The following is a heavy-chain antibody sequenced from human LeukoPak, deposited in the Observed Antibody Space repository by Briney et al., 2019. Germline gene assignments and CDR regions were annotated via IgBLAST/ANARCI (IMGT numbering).Heavy chain of an antibody. J-gene: IGHJ5*02. V-gene: IGHV3-74*01. D-gene: IGHD6-13*01. CDR2: INSDGNII. Sequence: GGSLRLSCATSGFDFSTFWMHWVRQAPGKGLVWVARINSDGNIISYADSVKGRFTISRDNAKDTLYLQMSSLRAEDTAVYYCATYLTLDSTWGQGTLVSVSS. CDR3: ATYLTLDST. CDR1: GFDFSTFW.